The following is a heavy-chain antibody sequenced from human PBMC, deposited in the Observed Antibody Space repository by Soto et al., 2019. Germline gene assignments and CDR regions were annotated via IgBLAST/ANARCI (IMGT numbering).Heavy chain of an antibody. D-gene: IGHD3-10*01. V-gene: IGHV3-7*03. CDR3: ATPGSYSGGS. CDR2: IDQDGSAT. CDR1: GLVFNTYW. J-gene: IGHJ5*02. Sequence: VQLVESGGGLVQPGGSLRLSCAASGLVFNTYWVEWVRQAPGKGLEWVASIDQDGSATYYADSVKGRFTISRDNAADSAHLHMNSLRVGDTAIYYCATPGSYSGGSWGQGTPVTVTS.